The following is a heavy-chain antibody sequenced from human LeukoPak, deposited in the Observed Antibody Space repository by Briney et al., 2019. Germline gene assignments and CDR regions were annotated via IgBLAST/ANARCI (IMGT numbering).Heavy chain of an antibody. Sequence: SETLSLTCTVSGGSVSSYYWGWIRQPPGKPLEWIGYIYYSGSTNYNPSLKSRISISVDTSKNQFSLKLTSVTAADTAVYYCAREHPRGEVDDFDYWGQGTLVTVSS. CDR3: AREHPRGEVDDFDY. CDR2: IYYSGST. CDR1: GGSVSSYY. J-gene: IGHJ4*02. D-gene: IGHD3-16*01. V-gene: IGHV4-59*02.